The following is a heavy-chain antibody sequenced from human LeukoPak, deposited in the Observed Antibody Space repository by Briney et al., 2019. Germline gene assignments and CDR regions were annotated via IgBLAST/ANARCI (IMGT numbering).Heavy chain of an antibody. J-gene: IGHJ6*02. CDR2: IYTSGST. CDR1: GGSISSYY. V-gene: IGHV4-4*07. Sequence: SETLSLTCTVSGGSISSYYWSWIRQPAGKGLEWIGRIYTSGSTNYNPSLKSRVTMSVDTSKNQFSLKLSSVTAADTAVYYCARDWLNYYDSGGYVDGMDVWGQGTTVTVSS. D-gene: IGHD3-22*01. CDR3: ARDWLNYYDSGGYVDGMDV.